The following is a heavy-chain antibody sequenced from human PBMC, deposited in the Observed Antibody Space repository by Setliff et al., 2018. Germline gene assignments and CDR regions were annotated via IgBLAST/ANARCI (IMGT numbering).Heavy chain of an antibody. CDR1: GFTFSNYA. CDR3: SSYLVS. Sequence: PSETLSLSCVASGFTFSNYAMAWVRQAPGRGLEWVSAISGSGDSTYYADAVRGRFTVSRDNARNLLYLQMNSLRVDDTAVYYCSSYLVSWGQGALVTVSS. J-gene: IGHJ4*02. V-gene: IGHV3-21*06. D-gene: IGHD2-21*01. CDR2: ISGSGDST.